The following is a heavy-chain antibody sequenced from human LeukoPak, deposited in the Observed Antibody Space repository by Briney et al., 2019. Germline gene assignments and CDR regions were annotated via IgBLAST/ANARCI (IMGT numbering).Heavy chain of an antibody. CDR3: AKDRSGSLGAFDI. Sequence: GGSLRLSCAASGFSISTYDMHWVRQGPGKGLEWVTFIQYDGKGKYYGDSVKGRFTISRDESKNIVYLQLNSLRREYTAIYYCAKDRSGSLGAFDIWGQGTMVTVSS. V-gene: IGHV3-30*02. CDR1: GFSISTYD. J-gene: IGHJ3*02. CDR2: IQYDGKGK. D-gene: IGHD1-26*01.